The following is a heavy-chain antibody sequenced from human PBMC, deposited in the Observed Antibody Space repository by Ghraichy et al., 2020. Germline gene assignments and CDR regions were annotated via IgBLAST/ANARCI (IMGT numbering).Heavy chain of an antibody. J-gene: IGHJ4*01. CDR2: IKQDESEK. CDR3: ARRRGTLYGSVSLDY. V-gene: IGHV3-7*03. CDR1: GFTFSSYW. D-gene: IGHD3-10*01. Sequence: GGPLRLSCAASGFTFSSYWMSWVRQAPGKGLEWVANIKQDESEKYYVDSVKGRFTISRDNAKTSLYLQMNSLRAEDTAVYYCARRRGTLYGSVSLDYWGHGTLVTVSS.